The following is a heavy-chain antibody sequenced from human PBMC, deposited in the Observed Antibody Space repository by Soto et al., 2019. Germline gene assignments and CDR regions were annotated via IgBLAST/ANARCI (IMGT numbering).Heavy chain of an antibody. Sequence: VASVKVSCKASGYTFTSYGISWVRQAPGQGLEWMGWTSAYNGNTNYAQKLQGRVTMTTDTSTSTAYMELRSLRSDDTAVYYCARDPGLDGGKRHNGYWGQGTLVTVSS. CDR1: GYTFTSYG. J-gene: IGHJ4*02. D-gene: IGHD2-15*01. CDR2: TSAYNGNT. CDR3: ARDPGLDGGKRHNGY. V-gene: IGHV1-18*01.